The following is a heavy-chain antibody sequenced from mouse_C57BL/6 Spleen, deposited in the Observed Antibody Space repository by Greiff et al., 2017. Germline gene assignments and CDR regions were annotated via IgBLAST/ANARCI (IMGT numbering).Heavy chain of an antibody. V-gene: IGHV1-54*01. J-gene: IGHJ4*01. CDR3: ARTLYYGSSYDYAMDY. Sequence: QVQLQQSGAELVRPGTSVKVSCKASGYAFTNYLIEWVKQRPGQGLEWIGVINPGSGGTNYNEKFKGKATLTADKSSSTAYMQFSSLTSEDSAVYFCARTLYYGSSYDYAMDYWGQGTSVTVSS. CDR2: INPGSGGT. D-gene: IGHD1-1*01. CDR1: GYAFTNYL.